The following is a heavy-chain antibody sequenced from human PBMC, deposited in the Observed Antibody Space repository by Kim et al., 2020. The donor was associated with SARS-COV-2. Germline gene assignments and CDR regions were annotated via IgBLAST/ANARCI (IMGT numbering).Heavy chain of an antibody. Sequence: GGSLRLSCAASGFTFSSYEMNWVRQAPGKGLEWVSYISSSGSTIYYADSVKGRFTISRDNAKNSLYLQMNSLRAEDTAVYYCARALKYSSGWYYYFDYWGQGTLVTVSS. CDR1: GFTFSSYE. V-gene: IGHV3-48*03. CDR3: ARALKYSSGWYYYFDY. CDR2: ISSSGSTI. D-gene: IGHD6-19*01. J-gene: IGHJ4*02.